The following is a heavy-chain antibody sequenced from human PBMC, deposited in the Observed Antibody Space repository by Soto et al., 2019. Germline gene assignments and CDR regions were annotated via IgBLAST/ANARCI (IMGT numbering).Heavy chain of an antibody. CDR2: FDPEDGET. Sequence: GASVKVSCTVSGYTLTELSMHWVRQAPGKGLEWMGGFDPEDGETIYAQKFQGRVTMTEDTSTDTAYMELSSLRSEDTAVYYCARAGDIVLVPAAIAPSGPNYGMDVWGQGTTVTVSS. V-gene: IGHV1-24*01. CDR3: ARAGDIVLVPAAIAPSGPNYGMDV. J-gene: IGHJ6*02. CDR1: GYTLTELS. D-gene: IGHD2-2*01.